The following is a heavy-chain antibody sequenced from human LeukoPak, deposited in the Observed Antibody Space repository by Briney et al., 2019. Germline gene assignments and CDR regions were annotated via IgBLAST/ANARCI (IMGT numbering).Heavy chain of an antibody. Sequence: GGSLRLSCAASGFTFSSYEMNWVRQAPGKGLEWVSYISSSGSTIYYADSVKGRFTISRDNAKNSLYLQMNSLRAEDTAVYYCARPRLRWELLRGTLDAFDIWGQGTMVTVSS. D-gene: IGHD1-26*01. J-gene: IGHJ3*02. V-gene: IGHV3-48*03. CDR3: ARPRLRWELLRGTLDAFDI. CDR1: GFTFSSYE. CDR2: ISSSGSTI.